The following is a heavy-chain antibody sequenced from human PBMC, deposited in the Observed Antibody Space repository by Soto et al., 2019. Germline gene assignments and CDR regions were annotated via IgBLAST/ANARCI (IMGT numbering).Heavy chain of an antibody. CDR3: AKDLQSYGDYYYYCYGMDV. Sequence: QVQLVESGGGKFQPGGSLTISCAASGFTFSTYGMHGFRNTPGKGLEWVAVISYDGTNKFYSDSVKGRFTISRDNFNNTLTLKMNSLRADDTAVYSCAKDLQSYGDYYYYCYGMDVWGLGTRVTVSS. J-gene: IGHJ6*02. V-gene: IGHV3-30*18. CDR2: ISYDGTNK. CDR1: GFTFSTYG. D-gene: IGHD4-17*01.